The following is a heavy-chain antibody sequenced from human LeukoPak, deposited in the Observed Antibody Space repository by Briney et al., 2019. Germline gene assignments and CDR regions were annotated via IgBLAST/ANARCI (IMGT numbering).Heavy chain of an antibody. CDR2: IYYSGST. CDR3: ARADDYGRWFDL. D-gene: IGHD4-17*01. Sequence: PSQTLSLTCTVSGGSFSSGGYYWGWLRQHPGKGLESLGYIYYSGSTYYNPSLKSRVTISVDTSKNQFSLKLSSVTAADTAVYYCARADDYGRWFDLWGQGTLVTVSS. V-gene: IGHV4-31*03. J-gene: IGHJ5*02. CDR1: GGSFSSGGYY.